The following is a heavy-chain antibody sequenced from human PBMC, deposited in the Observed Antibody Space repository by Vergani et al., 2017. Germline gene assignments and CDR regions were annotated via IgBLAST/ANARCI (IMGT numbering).Heavy chain of an antibody. CDR2: IYYSGST. Sequence: QVQLQESGPGLVKPSETLSLTCTVSGGSISSYYWSWIRQPPGKGLEWIGYIYYSGSTNYNPSLKSRVTISVDTSKNQFSLKLSSVTAADTAAYYCARDRGIAVAGTGEGFDYWGQGTLVTVSA. D-gene: IGHD6-19*01. CDR1: GGSISSYY. V-gene: IGHV4-59*01. CDR3: ARDRGIAVAGTGEGFDY. J-gene: IGHJ4*02.